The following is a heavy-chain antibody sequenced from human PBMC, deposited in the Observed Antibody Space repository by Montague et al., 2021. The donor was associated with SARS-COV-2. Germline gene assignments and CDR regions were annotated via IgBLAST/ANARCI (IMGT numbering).Heavy chain of an antibody. J-gene: IGHJ4*02. D-gene: IGHD7-27*01. V-gene: IGHV3-33*01. CDR3: VGDPGDPDTFDY. CDR2: IWNDGSKK. Sequence: SLRFSCAASGFTYSKYGVHWVRQAPGKGLEWVASIWNDGSKKYHADSVKGRFTISRDNSINMLYLQMDSLRAEDAAVYYCVGDPGDPDTFDYWGQGTQVTVSS. CDR1: GFTYSKYG.